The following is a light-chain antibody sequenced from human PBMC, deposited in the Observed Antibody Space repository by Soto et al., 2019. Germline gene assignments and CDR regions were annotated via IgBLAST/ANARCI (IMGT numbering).Light chain of an antibody. J-gene: IGKJ1*01. CDR2: KAS. V-gene: IGKV1-5*03. CDR3: PQSDGLSSWT. Sequence: DVQMTQSPSTLSASIGDRVTITCRASQSIGQWLAWFQQKPGKAPKVLIYKASTLESGVPSRFSASGSGTEFILTISSLRSAQLASYLSPQSDGLSSWTFGQGTKVEIK. CDR1: QSIGQW.